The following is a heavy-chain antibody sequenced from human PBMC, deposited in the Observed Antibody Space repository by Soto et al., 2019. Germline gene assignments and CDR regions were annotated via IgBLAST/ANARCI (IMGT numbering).Heavy chain of an antibody. V-gene: IGHV3-53*01. D-gene: IGHD1-7*01. CDR2: IYSGGST. CDR1: GFTVSSNY. Sequence: GGSLRLSCAASGFTVSSNYMSWVRQAPGKGLEWVSVIYSGGSTCYADSVKGRFTISRDNSKNTLYLQMNSLRAEDTAVYYCAAGLATRTTYLEYWEHGTSLNVSS. J-gene: IGHJ4*01. CDR3: AAGLATRTTYLEY.